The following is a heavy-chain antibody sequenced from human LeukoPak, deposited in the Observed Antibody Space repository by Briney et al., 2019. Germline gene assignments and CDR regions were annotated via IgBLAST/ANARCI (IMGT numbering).Heavy chain of an antibody. V-gene: IGHV4-59*01. CDR2: IYYSGST. J-gene: IGHJ4*02. Sequence: SETLSLTCTVSGGSISSYYWSWIRQPPGKGLEWIGYIYYSGSTNYNPSLKSRATISVDTSKSQFSLKLSSVTAADTAVYFCARGSGWYYYWGQGTLVTVSS. D-gene: IGHD6-19*01. CDR3: ARGSGWYYY. CDR1: GGSISSYY.